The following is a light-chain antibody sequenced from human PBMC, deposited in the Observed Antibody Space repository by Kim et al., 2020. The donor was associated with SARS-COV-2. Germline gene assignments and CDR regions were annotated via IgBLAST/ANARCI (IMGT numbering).Light chain of an antibody. CDR2: GAS. CDR1: QSVSSNQ. Sequence: SPWERVTLSCRASQSVSSNQLAWYQQKPGQAPRLLIYGASSRATGIPDRFTGSGSGTDFTLTISRLEPEDFAVYYCQHYATFRWTFGQGTKVDIK. J-gene: IGKJ1*01. CDR3: QHYATFRWT. V-gene: IGKV3-20*01.